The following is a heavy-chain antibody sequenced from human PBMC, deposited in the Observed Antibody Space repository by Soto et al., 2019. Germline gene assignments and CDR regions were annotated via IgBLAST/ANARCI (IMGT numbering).Heavy chain of an antibody. CDR2: ISGGGDRT. V-gene: IGHV3-23*01. CDR1: GFTFINYA. CDR3: ARKVLGSTSRPDWWYFDL. J-gene: IGHJ2*01. Sequence: VQLLESGGGLVQPGGSLRLSCVGSGFTFINYAMNWVRQTPGKGLEWVSGISGGGDRTFDADSVKGRFTISRDNSKNTVNLQMNSLRADHTAVYYCARKVLGSTSRPDWWYFDLWGRDTLVTVSS. D-gene: IGHD2-2*01.